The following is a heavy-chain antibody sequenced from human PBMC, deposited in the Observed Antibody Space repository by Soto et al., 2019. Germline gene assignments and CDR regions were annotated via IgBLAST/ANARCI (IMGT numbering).Heavy chain of an antibody. V-gene: IGHV3-30*18. D-gene: IGHD1-7*01. CDR1: GFTFSSYG. J-gene: IGHJ4*02. CDR2: ISYDGSNK. Sequence: QVQLVESGGGVVQPGRSLRLSCAASGFTFSSYGMHWVRQAPGKGLEWVAVISYDGSNKYYADSVKGRFTISRDNSKNPLYLQMNSLRAEDTAVYYCAKGGDGITGTRGFDYWGQGTLVTFSS. CDR3: AKGGDGITGTRGFDY.